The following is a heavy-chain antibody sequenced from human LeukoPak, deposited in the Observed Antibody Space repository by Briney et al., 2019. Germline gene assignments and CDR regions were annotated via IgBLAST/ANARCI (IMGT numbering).Heavy chain of an antibody. CDR1: GFTFSSYG. CDR2: ISGSGGST. D-gene: IGHD3-10*01. V-gene: IGHV3-23*01. J-gene: IGHJ4*02. Sequence: GGSLRLSCAASGFTFSSYGMSWVRQAPGKGLEWVSAISGSGGSTYYADSVKGRFTISRDNSKNTLYLQMNSLRAEDTAVYYCARVVPPTDYGSGSYFWGPYYLDYWGQGTLVTVSS. CDR3: ARVVPPTDYGSGSYFWGPYYLDY.